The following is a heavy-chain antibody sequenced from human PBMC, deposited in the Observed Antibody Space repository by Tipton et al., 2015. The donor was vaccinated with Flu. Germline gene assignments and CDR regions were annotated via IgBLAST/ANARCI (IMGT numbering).Heavy chain of an antibody. J-gene: IGHJ5*01. Sequence: TLSLTCAVSGASINSDKWWSWVRQAPGKGLEWIGEIQPRGSTNYNPSLKSRVTMSVDKSKNQFSLRLASVTAADTAVYFCARRDFSNYVSEPKNWFDSWGQGTLVTVSS. V-gene: IGHV4-4*01. CDR3: ARRDFSNYVSEPKNWFDS. CDR2: IQPRGST. D-gene: IGHD4-11*01. CDR1: GASINSDKW.